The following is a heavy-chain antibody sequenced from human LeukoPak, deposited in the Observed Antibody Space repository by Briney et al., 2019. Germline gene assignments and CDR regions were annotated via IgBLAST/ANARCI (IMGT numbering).Heavy chain of an antibody. Sequence: GGSLRLSCAASGFTFSSSAMSWVRQAPGKGLEWDSAISGSGGSTYYADSVKGRFTISRDNSKNTLYLQMNSLRAEDTAVYYCAKEETPDYYGSGSYYNGDYFDYWGQGTLVTVSS. J-gene: IGHJ4*02. CDR2: ISGSGGST. CDR1: GFTFSSSA. D-gene: IGHD3-10*01. CDR3: AKEETPDYYGSGSYYNGDYFDY. V-gene: IGHV3-23*01.